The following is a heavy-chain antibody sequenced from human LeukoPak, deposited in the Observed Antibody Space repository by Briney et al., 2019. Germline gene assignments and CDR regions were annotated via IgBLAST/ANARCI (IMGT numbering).Heavy chain of an antibody. CDR1: GFTFDDYG. J-gene: IGHJ4*02. CDR3: ARGKYCSGGSCHSDFDY. CDR2: INWNGGST. Sequence: GGSLRLACAASGFTFDDYGMSWVRQAPGKGLEWVSGINWNGGSTGYADSVKGRFTISRDNAKNSLYLQMNSLRAEDTALYYCARGKYCSGGSCHSDFDYWGQGTLVTVSS. V-gene: IGHV3-20*04. D-gene: IGHD2-15*01.